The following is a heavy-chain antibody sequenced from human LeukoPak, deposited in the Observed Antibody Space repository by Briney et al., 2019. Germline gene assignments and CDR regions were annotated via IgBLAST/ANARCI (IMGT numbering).Heavy chain of an antibody. CDR3: AYSSSWYLYCFDY. Sequence: ASVKVSCKASGYTFTSYAMHWVRQAPGRRLEWMGWINAGNGNTKYSQKFQGRVTITRDTSASTAYMELSSLRSEDTAVYYCAYSSSWYLYCFDYWGQGTLVTVSS. D-gene: IGHD6-13*01. CDR1: GYTFTSYA. V-gene: IGHV1-3*01. CDR2: INAGNGNT. J-gene: IGHJ4*02.